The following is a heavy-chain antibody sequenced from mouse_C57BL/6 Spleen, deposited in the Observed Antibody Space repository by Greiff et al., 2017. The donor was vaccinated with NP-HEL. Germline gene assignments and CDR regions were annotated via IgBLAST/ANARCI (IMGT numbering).Heavy chain of an antibody. J-gene: IGHJ4*01. V-gene: IGHV5-17*01. CDR3: ARTDYYGSSYRAMDY. Sequence: EVKLVESGGGLVKPGGSLKLSCAASGFTFSDYGMHWVRQAPEKGLEWVAYISSGSSTIYYADTVKGRFTISRDNAKNTLFLQMTSLRSEDTARYYCARTDYYGSSYRAMDYWGQGTSVTVSS. CDR1: GFTFSDYG. CDR2: ISSGSSTI. D-gene: IGHD1-1*01.